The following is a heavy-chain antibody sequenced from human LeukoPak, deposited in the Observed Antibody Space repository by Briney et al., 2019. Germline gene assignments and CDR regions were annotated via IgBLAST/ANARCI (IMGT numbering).Heavy chain of an antibody. D-gene: IGHD1-26*01. V-gene: IGHV4-61*02. CDR3: ARVSGSCLDY. CDR1: GGSISSGCYY. Sequence: PSQTLSLTCTVSGGSISSGCYYWSWIRQPAGKGLEWIGRIYTSGSTNYNPSLKSRVTIPVDTSKNQFSLKLSSVTAADTAVYYCARVSGSCLDYWGQGTLVTVSS. CDR2: IYTSGST. J-gene: IGHJ4*02.